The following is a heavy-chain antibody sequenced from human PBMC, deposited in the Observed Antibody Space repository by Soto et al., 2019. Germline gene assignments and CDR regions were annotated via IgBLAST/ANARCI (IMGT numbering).Heavy chain of an antibody. CDR3: AKDRGDCRSPICCNIPDVDD. CDR1: GFTFTTYG. Sequence: AGGSLSLSCAASGFTFTTYGMTWVRQAPGPGLERVAVISYDGSNKLYAGSVRGRFAISRDNSKNTLYLQMDSLRPEDTAVYDCAKDRGDCRSPICCNIPDVDDWGQGAPVTVS. J-gene: IGHJ4*02. CDR2: ISYDGSNK. V-gene: IGHV3-30*18. D-gene: IGHD2-2*01.